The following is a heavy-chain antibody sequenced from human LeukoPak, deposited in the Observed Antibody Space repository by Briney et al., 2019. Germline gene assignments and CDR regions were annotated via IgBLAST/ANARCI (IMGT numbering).Heavy chain of an antibody. CDR3: ALELVVPAALERLNAFDI. Sequence: SETLSLTCAVSGGSFSGFRWHWIRQPPGKGPEWIGEINHSGGTTYNPSLKSRVTISVDTSKIQFSLNLTSVTAADTAVYYCALELVVPAALERLNAFDIWGHRTMVTVSS. V-gene: IGHV4-34*01. J-gene: IGHJ3*02. D-gene: IGHD2-2*01. CDR2: INHSGGT. CDR1: GGSFSGFR.